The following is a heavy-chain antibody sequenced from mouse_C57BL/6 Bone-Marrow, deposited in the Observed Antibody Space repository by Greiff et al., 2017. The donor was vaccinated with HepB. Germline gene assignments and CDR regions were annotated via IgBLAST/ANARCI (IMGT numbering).Heavy chain of an antibody. J-gene: IGHJ1*03. D-gene: IGHD2-1*01. CDR2: IRSKSNNYAT. CDR1: GFSFNTYA. V-gene: IGHV10-1*01. Sequence: VQLKQSGGGLVQPKGSLKLSCAASGFSFNTYAMNWVRQAPGKGLEWVARIRSKSNNYATYYADSVKDRFTISRDDSESMLYLQMNNLKTEDTAMYYCVRHEGLYGNYDWYFDVWGTGTTVTVSS. CDR3: VRHEGLYGNYDWYFDV.